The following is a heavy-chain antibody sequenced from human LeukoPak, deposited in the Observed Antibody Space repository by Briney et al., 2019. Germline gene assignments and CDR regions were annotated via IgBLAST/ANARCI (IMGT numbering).Heavy chain of an antibody. D-gene: IGHD6-13*01. CDR1: GLSFSDYY. V-gene: IGHV4-34*01. Sequence: PSETLSLTCGVYGLSFSDYYWGWIRQPPGKGLEWIGEINHSGSTNYNPSLKSRVIISVDTSKNQFSLNLSSVIAADTAVYYCARYTSSWYRGYFDYWGQGTLVTVSS. J-gene: IGHJ4*02. CDR3: ARYTSSWYRGYFDY. CDR2: INHSGST.